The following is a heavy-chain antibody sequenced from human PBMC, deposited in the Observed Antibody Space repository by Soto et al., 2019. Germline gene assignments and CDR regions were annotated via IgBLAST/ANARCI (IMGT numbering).Heavy chain of an antibody. CDR1: CYTFTNYA. Sequence: QVQQVQSGAEVKKPGASVKVSCQASCYTFTNYAISWVRQAPGQGLEWMGWISASTRNTDQAQNFQGRVTMTIDTSTNTANMELRSLRSDDTAVYYCARCYCSVGSCYACWHFDLWGRGTLVTVSS. D-gene: IGHD2-15*01. CDR2: ISASTRNT. J-gene: IGHJ2*01. CDR3: ARCYCSVGSCYACWHFDL. V-gene: IGHV1-18*01.